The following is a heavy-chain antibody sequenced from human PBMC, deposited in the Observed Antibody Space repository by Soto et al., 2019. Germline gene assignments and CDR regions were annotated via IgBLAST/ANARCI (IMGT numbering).Heavy chain of an antibody. CDR1: GYTFTSYD. D-gene: IGHD4-17*01. V-gene: IGHV1-8*01. J-gene: IGHJ6*02. CDR2: MNPNSGNT. Sequence: ASVKVSCKASGYTFTSYDINWVRQATGQGLEWMGWMNPNSGNTGYAQKFQGGVTMTRNTSISTAYMELSSLRSEDTAVYYCARGALLNDYGGLRYYYYYGMDVWGQGTTVTVSS. CDR3: ARGALLNDYGGLRYYYYYGMDV.